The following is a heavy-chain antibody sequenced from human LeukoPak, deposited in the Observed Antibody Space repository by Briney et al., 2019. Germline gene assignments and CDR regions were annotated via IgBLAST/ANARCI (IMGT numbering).Heavy chain of an antibody. J-gene: IGHJ6*02. V-gene: IGHV4-59*08. CDR1: GGSISSYY. D-gene: IGHD4-17*01. CDR3: ARLNPLSDYGNYYYYYYGMDI. CDR2: IYYSGST. Sequence: PSETLSLTCTVSGGSISSYYWSWIRQPPGKGLEWIGYIYYSGSTNYNPSLKSRVTISVDTSKNQFSLKLSSVTAADTAVYYCARLNPLSDYGNYYYYYYGMDIWGQGTTVTVSS.